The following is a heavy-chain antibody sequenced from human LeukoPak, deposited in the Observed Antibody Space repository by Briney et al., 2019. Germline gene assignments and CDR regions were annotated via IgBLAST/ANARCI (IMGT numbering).Heavy chain of an antibody. V-gene: IGHV5-51*01. D-gene: IGHD5-12*01. Sequence: GASLKISCKCSGYSFTSYWIGWVRQMPGKGLEWMGIIYPGDSDTRYSPSFQGQVTISADKSINTSYLHWSSLKASDTAMYYCARRYSGYEYFEYWGQGTRVPVSS. CDR1: GYSFTSYW. CDR3: ARRYSGYEYFEY. J-gene: IGHJ4*02. CDR2: IYPGDSDT.